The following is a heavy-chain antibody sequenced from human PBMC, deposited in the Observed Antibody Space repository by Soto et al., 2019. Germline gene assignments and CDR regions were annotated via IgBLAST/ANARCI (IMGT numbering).Heavy chain of an antibody. J-gene: IGHJ6*03. CDR3: AKTPTGDYYYYMDV. CDR2: IYSGGST. CDR1: GFTVSSNY. V-gene: IGHV3-53*01. Sequence: GGSLRLSCAASGFTVSSNYMSWVRQAPGKGLEWVSVIYSGGSTYYADSVKGRFTISRDNSKNTLYLQMNSLRAEDTAVYYCAKTPTGDYYYYMDVWGKGTTVTVSS. D-gene: IGHD7-27*01.